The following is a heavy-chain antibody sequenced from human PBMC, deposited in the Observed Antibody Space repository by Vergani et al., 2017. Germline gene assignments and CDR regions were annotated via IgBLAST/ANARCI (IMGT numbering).Heavy chain of an antibody. CDR2: ISATGDENT. V-gene: IGHV3-23*04. CDR3: AKQYFVSGSYLFDY. D-gene: IGHD3-16*02. Sequence: RLVQSGGGLAHPGGSLRLSCAASGLPVSGFAFNTYAMIWVRQAPGKGLEWVSGISATGDENTDYTDSVKGRFTISRDNSKNMLFLQMNNLRTEDTAIYYCAKQYFVSGSYLFDYWGQGTLVTVSS. J-gene: IGHJ4*02. CDR1: GLPVSGFAFNTYA.